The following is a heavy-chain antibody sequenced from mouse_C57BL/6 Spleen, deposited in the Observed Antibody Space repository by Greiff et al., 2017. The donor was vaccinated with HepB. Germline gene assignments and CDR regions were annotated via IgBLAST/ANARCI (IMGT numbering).Heavy chain of an antibody. Sequence: DVKLVESGPGLVKPSQSLSLTCSVTGYSITSGYYWNWIRQFPGNKLEWMGYISYDGSNNYNPSLKNRISITRDTSKNQFFLKLNSVTTEDTATYDCARDDSSGFPWFAYWGQGTLVTVSA. CDR2: ISYDGSN. V-gene: IGHV3-6*01. J-gene: IGHJ3*01. CDR3: ARDDSSGFPWFAY. CDR1: GYSITSGYY. D-gene: IGHD3-2*02.